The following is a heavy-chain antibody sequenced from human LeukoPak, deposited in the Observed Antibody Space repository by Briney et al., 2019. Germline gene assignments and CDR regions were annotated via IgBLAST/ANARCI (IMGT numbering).Heavy chain of an antibody. D-gene: IGHD3-3*02. V-gene: IGHV1-46*01. CDR2: INPSGGST. CDR1: GCTFTSYY. Sequence: ASVKVSCKASGCTFTSYYMHWVRQAPGQGLEWMGIINPSGGSTSYAQKFQGRVTMTRDTSTSTVYMELSSLRSEDTAVYYCATRARHFWSGFIYGMDVWGQGTTVTVSS. J-gene: IGHJ6*02. CDR3: ATRARHFWSGFIYGMDV.